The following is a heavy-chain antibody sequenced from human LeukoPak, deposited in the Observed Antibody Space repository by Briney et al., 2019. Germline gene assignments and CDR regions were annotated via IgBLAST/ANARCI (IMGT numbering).Heavy chain of an antibody. CDR1: GFIFNNYG. CDR2: ISNDGGGT. J-gene: IGHJ4*02. Sequence: GGSLRLSCAATGFIFNNYGLIWVRQAPGKGLQWVSAISNDGGGTTYADFVKGRFTISRDNSKNTLFLQMNSLRAEDTAVYYCARGGSSGGYYFDYWGQGTLVTVPS. CDR3: ARGGSSGGYYFDY. V-gene: IGHV3-23*01. D-gene: IGHD6-19*01.